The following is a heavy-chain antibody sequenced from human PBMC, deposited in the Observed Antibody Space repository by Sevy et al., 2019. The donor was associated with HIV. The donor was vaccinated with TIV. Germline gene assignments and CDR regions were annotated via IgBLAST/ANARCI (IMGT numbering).Heavy chain of an antibody. V-gene: IGHV3-30*04. J-gene: IGHJ4*02. Sequence: GGSLRLSCVGSGFTFSNYAIHWVRQAPGKGLEWVAIMSSDGSKKSYVDSVKGRFTISRDNSKNTLYLQMNSLRVEDTAVYYCARDLTHGRITITPLGYFDYWGQGTLVTVSS. CDR3: ARDLTHGRITITPLGYFDY. CDR1: GFTFSNYA. CDR2: MSSDGSKK. D-gene: IGHD3-3*01.